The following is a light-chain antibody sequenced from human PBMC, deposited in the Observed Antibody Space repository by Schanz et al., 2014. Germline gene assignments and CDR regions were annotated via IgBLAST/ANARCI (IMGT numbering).Light chain of an antibody. V-gene: IGLV1-51*01. Sequence: QSVLTQPPSVSAAPGQKVTISCSGSSSNIGSNFVSWYQHLPRTAPKLLIYDNNKRPSGIPDRFSGSKSGTSATLGITGLQTGDEADYYCGTWDTRLSAWVFGGGTKLTV. CDR2: DNN. J-gene: IGLJ3*02. CDR3: GTWDTRLSAWV. CDR1: SSNIGSNF.